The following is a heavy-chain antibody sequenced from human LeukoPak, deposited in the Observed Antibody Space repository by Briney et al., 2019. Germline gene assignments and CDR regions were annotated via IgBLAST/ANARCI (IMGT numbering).Heavy chain of an antibody. D-gene: IGHD6-13*01. J-gene: IGHJ4*02. V-gene: IGHV3-23*01. CDR1: GFTFSSYA. Sequence: GGSLRLSCAASGFTFSSYAMSWVRQAPGKGLEWVSGISSSGGSTYYADSVKGRVTISRDNSKNTLYLQMNSLRAEDTAVYYCAKEAGYTTSWYDGFFDSWGQGTLVTVSS. CDR3: AKEAGYTTSWYDGFFDS. CDR2: ISSSGGST.